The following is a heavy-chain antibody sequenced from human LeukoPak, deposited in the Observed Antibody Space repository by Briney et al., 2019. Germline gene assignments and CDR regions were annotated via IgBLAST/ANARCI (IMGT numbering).Heavy chain of an antibody. D-gene: IGHD1-26*01. Sequence: GGSLRLSCAASGFTFSSYSMNWVRQAPGKGLEWVSSISRTSDYIHYADSVKGRFTISRDNARNSLYLQMNSLRAEDTSVYYCARAGTGSYSELGYFDLWGRGTLVTVSS. CDR1: GFTFSSYS. V-gene: IGHV3-21*01. CDR3: ARAGTGSYSELGYFDL. J-gene: IGHJ2*01. CDR2: ISRTSDYI.